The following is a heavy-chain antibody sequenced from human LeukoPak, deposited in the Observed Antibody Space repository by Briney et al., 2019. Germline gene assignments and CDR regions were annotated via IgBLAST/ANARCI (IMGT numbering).Heavy chain of an antibody. D-gene: IGHD2-21*02. CDR1: GSTLTELP. CDR3: ATAEATDDAFDI. J-gene: IGHJ3*02. Sequence: ASVKVSCKVSGSTLTELPIYWVRQAPGRGLEWVGGFDPEDGDTMYTETVQGRVTMTEDTSTETAYMELSSLRSEDTADYYCATAEATDDAFDIWGQGTMVTVS. V-gene: IGHV1-24*01. CDR2: FDPEDGDT.